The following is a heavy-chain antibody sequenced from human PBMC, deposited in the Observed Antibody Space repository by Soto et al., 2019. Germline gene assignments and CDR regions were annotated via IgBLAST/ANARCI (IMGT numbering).Heavy chain of an antibody. CDR3: ARVPYGSGSADY. CDR1: GGSISSYY. Sequence: PSETLSLTCTVSGGSISSYYWSWIRQPPGKGLEWIGYIYYSGSTNYNPSLKSRVTISVDTSKNQFSLKLSSVTAADTAVYYCARVPYGSGSADYWGQGTLVTVSS. V-gene: IGHV4-59*01. CDR2: IYYSGST. D-gene: IGHD3-10*01. J-gene: IGHJ4*02.